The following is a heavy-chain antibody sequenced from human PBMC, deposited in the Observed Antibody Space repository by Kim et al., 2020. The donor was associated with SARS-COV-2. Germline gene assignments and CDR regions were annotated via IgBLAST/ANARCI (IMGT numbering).Heavy chain of an antibody. V-gene: IGHV4-31*03. D-gene: IGHD1-1*01. CDR2: NYYSGST. Sequence: TLSLTCTVSGGSISSGGYYWSRIRQHPGKGLEWIGYNYYSGSTYYNPTLKSRVTISVDTSKNQFSLKLSSVTAADTAVYYCARDKTGTDYYYGMDVWGQGTTVTVSS. CDR3: ARDKTGTDYYYGMDV. J-gene: IGHJ6*02. CDR1: GGSISSGGYY.